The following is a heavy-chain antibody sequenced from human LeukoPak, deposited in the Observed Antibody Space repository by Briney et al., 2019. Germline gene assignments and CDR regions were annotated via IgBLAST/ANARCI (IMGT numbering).Heavy chain of an antibody. CDR3: ARFDSSGGGFDY. V-gene: IGHV4-31*03. CDR1: GGSISSGGYY. J-gene: IGHJ4*02. CDR2: IYYSGST. D-gene: IGHD3-22*01. Sequence: PSETLSLTCTVSGGSISSGGYYWSWIRQHPGKGLEWIGYIYYSGSTYYNPSLKSRVTISVDTSKNQFSLKLCSVTAADTAVYYRARFDSSGGGFDYWGQGTLVTVSS.